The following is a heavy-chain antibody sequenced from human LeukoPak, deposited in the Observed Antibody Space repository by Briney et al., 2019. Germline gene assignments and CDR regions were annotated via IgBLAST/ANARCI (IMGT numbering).Heavy chain of an antibody. CDR2: INPNSGDT. Sequence: ASVKVSCKASGYTFTGYYVYWVRQAPGQGLEWMGRINPNSGDTNYAQNFQGRVTMTRDTSISTAYMELSSLRSDDTAMYYCARMWSTATSGWNWFDPWGQGTLVTVSS. J-gene: IGHJ5*02. D-gene: IGHD6-13*01. V-gene: IGHV1-2*02. CDR1: GYTFTGYY. CDR3: ARMWSTATSGWNWFDP.